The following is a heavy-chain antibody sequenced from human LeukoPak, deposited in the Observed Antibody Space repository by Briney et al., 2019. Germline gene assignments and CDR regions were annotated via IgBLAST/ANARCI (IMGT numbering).Heavy chain of an antibody. D-gene: IGHD3-22*01. CDR1: GFTFSSYS. CDR2: ISSSSSTI. Sequence: GGSLRLSCAASGFTFSSYSMNWVRQAPGKGLEWVSYISSSSSTIYYADSVKGRFTISRDNSKNTLYLQMNSLRVEDTAVYYCAKVPYDSSGYDYWGQGTLVTVSS. CDR3: AKVPYDSSGYDY. J-gene: IGHJ4*02. V-gene: IGHV3-48*01.